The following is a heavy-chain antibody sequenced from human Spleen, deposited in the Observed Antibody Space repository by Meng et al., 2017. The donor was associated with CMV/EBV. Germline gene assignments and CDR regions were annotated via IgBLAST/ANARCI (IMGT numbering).Heavy chain of an antibody. J-gene: IGHJ4*02. D-gene: IGHD2-21*02. V-gene: IGHV1-18*04. CDR1: GHNFNNYG. CDR3: ASCHGGDCYSFDY. CDR2: ISGYNGNT. Sequence: QGQSVQYGDEVKKSWASGNVSCKTSGHNFNNYGISWVRQAPGQGLEWMGWISGYNGNTNYAQKLQGRVTMTTDTSTSTAYMELRSLRSDDTAVYYCASCHGGDCYSFDYWGQGTLVTVSS.